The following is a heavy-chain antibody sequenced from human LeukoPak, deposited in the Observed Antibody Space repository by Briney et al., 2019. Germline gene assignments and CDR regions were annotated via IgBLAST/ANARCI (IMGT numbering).Heavy chain of an antibody. J-gene: IGHJ4*02. CDR1: GFSFSSYA. D-gene: IGHD5-18*01. Sequence: GGSLRLSCAASGFSFSSYAMSWVRQAPGKGLEWVSAISGSGGSTYYADSVKGRFTVSRDNSKNTLYLQMNSLRAEDTAVYYCGGDTAMDLIFDYWGQGTLVTVSS. CDR2: ISGSGGST. V-gene: IGHV3-23*01. CDR3: GGDTAMDLIFDY.